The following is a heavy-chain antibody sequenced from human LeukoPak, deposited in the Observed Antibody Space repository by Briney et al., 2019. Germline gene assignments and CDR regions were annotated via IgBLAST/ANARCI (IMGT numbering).Heavy chain of an antibody. Sequence: GGSLRLSCAASGFTFSDYYMSWIRQAPGKGLEWVSYISSSGSTTYYADSVKGRFTISRDNAKNSLYLQMNSLRAEDTAVYYCARSVTYPYYYGMDVWGQGTTVTVSS. J-gene: IGHJ6*02. V-gene: IGHV3-11*01. CDR2: ISSSGSTT. D-gene: IGHD3-16*01. CDR1: GFTFSDYY. CDR3: ARSVTYPYYYGMDV.